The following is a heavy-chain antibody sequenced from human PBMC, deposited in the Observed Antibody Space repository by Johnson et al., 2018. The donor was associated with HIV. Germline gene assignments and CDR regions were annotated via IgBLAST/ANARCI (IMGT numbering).Heavy chain of an antibody. CDR3: AKDSERITIFGVVIEFNTNDAFDI. D-gene: IGHD3-3*01. CDR1: GFTFSSYA. CDR2: ISWNSGSR. J-gene: IGHJ3*02. Sequence: QLVESGGGVVQPGGSLRLSCAASGFTFSSYAMHWVRQAPGKGLEWVSGISWNSGSRGYADSVKGRFTISRDNAKNSLYLQMNSLRAEDTALYYCAKDSERITIFGVVIEFNTNDAFDIWGQGTMVTVSS. V-gene: IGHV3-9*01.